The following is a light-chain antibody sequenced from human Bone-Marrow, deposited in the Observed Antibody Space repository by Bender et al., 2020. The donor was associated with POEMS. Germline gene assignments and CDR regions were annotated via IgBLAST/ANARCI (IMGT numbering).Light chain of an antibody. CDR2: EVS. CDR1: GSDVGRHNL. Sequence: QSALTQPASVSASPGQSITIPCTGTGSDVGRHNLVSWYQHHPGKAPKLLIYEVSQRPSGVSDRFSGSKSGNTASLTISGLQAEDEADYYCASYTRSRTFLFGGGTTVTVL. J-gene: IGLJ1*01. CDR3: ASYTRSRTFL. V-gene: IGLV2-14*02.